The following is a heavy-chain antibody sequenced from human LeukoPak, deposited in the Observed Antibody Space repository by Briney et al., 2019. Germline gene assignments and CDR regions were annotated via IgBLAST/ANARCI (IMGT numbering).Heavy chain of an antibody. J-gene: IGHJ4*02. D-gene: IGHD7-27*01. CDR3: ARWGTY. V-gene: IGHV4-61*01. Sequence: TSETLSLTCTVSGVSVSSGTYFWTWVRQPPGKGPEWIGHIHYSVTTNYNPSLKSRVTMSLDTSKNQFSLKLTSVTAADTAIYFCARWGTYWGQGILVTVSS. CDR1: GVSVSSGTYF. CDR2: IHYSVTT.